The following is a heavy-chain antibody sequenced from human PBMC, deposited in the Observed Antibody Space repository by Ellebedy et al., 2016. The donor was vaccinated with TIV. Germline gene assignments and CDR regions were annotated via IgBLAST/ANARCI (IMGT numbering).Heavy chain of an antibody. V-gene: IGHV4-59*01. CDR1: GGSISSYY. J-gene: IGHJ4*02. Sequence: SETLSLXXTVSGGSISSYYWSWIRQPPGKGLEWIGYIYYSGSTNYNPSLKSRVTISVDTSKNQFSLKLSSVTAADTAVYYCASGGGVIVATMEYYFDYWGQGTLVTVSS. CDR2: IYYSGST. D-gene: IGHD5-12*01. CDR3: ASGGGVIVATMEYYFDY.